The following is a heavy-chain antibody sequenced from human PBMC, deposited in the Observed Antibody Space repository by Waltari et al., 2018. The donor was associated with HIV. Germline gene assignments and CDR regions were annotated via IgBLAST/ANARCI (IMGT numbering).Heavy chain of an antibody. D-gene: IGHD3-22*01. CDR2: ISSSSIYI. CDR1: GFTFSSYS. Sequence: EVQLVESGGGLVKPGGSLRLSCAASGFTFSSYSMNWVRQAQGKGLEWFSSISSSSIYISYADSVKGRFTISRDNAKNSLYLQMNSLRAEDTAVYYCARQDSSGGNYYYGMDVWGQGTTVTVSS. V-gene: IGHV3-21*01. J-gene: IGHJ6*02. CDR3: ARQDSSGGNYYYGMDV.